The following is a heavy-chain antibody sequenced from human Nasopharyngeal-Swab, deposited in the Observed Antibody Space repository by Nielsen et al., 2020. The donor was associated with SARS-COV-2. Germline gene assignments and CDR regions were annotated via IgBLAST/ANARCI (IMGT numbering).Heavy chain of an antibody. J-gene: IGHJ4*02. D-gene: IGHD4-17*01. Sequence: GGSLRLSCAASAFIFDDYAMNWVRQAPGKGLEWVSGITWNGGSIGYAESVKGRFTISRDSAKNSLYLQMNSLRAEDTALYYCARDKSSTVTTFDYWGQGTLVTVSS. CDR3: ARDKSSTVTTFDY. V-gene: IGHV3-20*04. CDR1: AFIFDDYA. CDR2: ITWNGGSI.